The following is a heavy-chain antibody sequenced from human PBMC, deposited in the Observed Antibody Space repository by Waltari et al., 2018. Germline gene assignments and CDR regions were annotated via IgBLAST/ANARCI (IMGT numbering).Heavy chain of an antibody. CDR2: INPNSGGT. Sequence: QVQLVQSGAEVKKPGASVKVSCKASGYTFTGYSIHWVRQAPGQGLVWMGWINPNSGGTKYAQKFQGTVTMTRDTSISTAYMEVNSLISDDTAVYYCARKGDDSSASIFDYWGQGTLVTVSS. D-gene: IGHD3-22*01. V-gene: IGHV1-2*02. J-gene: IGHJ4*02. CDR3: ARKGDDSSASIFDY. CDR1: GYTFTGYS.